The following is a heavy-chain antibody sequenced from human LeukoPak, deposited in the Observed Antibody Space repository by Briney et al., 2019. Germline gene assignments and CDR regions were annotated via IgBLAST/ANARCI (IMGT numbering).Heavy chain of an antibody. Sequence: SETLSLTCAVYGGSFSGYYWSWIRQPPGKGLEWIGEINHSGSTNYNPSLKSRVTISVDTSKNQFSLKLSSVTAADTAVYYRARLNIRAIFGVVIIVWFDPWGQGTLVTVSS. J-gene: IGHJ5*02. V-gene: IGHV4-34*01. CDR2: INHSGST. D-gene: IGHD3-3*01. CDR3: ARLNIRAIFGVVIIVWFDP. CDR1: GGSFSGYY.